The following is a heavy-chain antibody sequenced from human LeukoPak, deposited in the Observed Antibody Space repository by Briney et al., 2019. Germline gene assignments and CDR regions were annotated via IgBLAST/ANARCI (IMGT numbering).Heavy chain of an antibody. CDR3: ARDGVLRHFDSLFVD. CDR1: GFTLSSYA. CDR2: ISYDGSNK. V-gene: IGHV3-30-3*01. Sequence: PGGSLRLSCAASGFTLSSYAMHWVRQAPGKGLEWVAVISYDGSNKYYADSVKGRFTISRDNSKNTLYLQMNSLRAEDTAVYYCARDGVLRHFDSLFVDWGQGTLVTVSS. J-gene: IGHJ4*02. D-gene: IGHD3-9*01.